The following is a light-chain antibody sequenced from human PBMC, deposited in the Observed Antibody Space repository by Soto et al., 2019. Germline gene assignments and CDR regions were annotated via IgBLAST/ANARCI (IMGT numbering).Light chain of an antibody. V-gene: IGLV2-14*01. Sequence: QSALTQPASVSGSPGQSITISCTGTSSCVGGYNYVSWFQQHPGKAPKLLIYDVINRPSGVSNRFSGSKSGNTASLTISGLQAEDEADYYCSSYTSSSTLEVFGGGTKLTGL. CDR1: SSCVGGYNY. CDR2: DVI. CDR3: SSYTSSSTLEV. J-gene: IGLJ2*01.